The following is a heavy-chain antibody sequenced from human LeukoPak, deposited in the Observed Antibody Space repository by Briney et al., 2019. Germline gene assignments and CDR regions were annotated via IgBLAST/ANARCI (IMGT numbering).Heavy chain of an antibody. CDR3: ARERAILNWFDP. V-gene: IGHV1-2*02. D-gene: IGHD2-2*01. Sequence: ASVKVSSKASGYTFTGYYMHWVRQAPGQGLEWTGWINPNSGGTNYAQKFQGRVTMTRDTSISTAYMELSRLRSDDTAVYYCARERAILNWFDPWGQGTLVTVSS. CDR2: INPNSGGT. J-gene: IGHJ5*02. CDR1: GYTFTGYY.